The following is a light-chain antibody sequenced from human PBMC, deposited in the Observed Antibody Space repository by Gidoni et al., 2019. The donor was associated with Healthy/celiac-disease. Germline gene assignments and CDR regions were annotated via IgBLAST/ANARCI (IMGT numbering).Light chain of an antibody. CDR2: GAS. Sequence: EIVMTQSPATLSVSPGERATLSCRASQSVSSNLAWYQQKPGQAPRLLIYGASTRATGIPARFSGSGSGTEITLTISSLQSEDFAVYYCQQYNNWPPAFXQXTKVEIK. CDR3: QQYNNWPPA. V-gene: IGKV3-15*01. J-gene: IGKJ1*01. CDR1: QSVSSN.